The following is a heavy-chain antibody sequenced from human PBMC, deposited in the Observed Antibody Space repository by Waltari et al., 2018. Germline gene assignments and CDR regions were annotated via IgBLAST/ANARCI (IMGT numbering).Heavy chain of an antibody. CDR1: GFTFSSYA. Sequence: EVQLLESGGGLVQPGGSLRLSCATSGFTFSSYAMSWVRQAPGKGLEWFSAISGSGGSTYYADSVKGRFTISRDKSKNTLYLQMNSLRAEDTAVYYCARGGSGSYYRDYFDYWGQGTLVTVSS. CDR3: ARGGSGSYYRDYFDY. J-gene: IGHJ4*02. CDR2: ISGSGGST. D-gene: IGHD3-10*01. V-gene: IGHV3-23*01.